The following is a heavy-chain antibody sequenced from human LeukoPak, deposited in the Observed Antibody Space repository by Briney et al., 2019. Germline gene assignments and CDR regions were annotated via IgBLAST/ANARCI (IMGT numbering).Heavy chain of an antibody. CDR1: GYTVTGYY. Sequence: ASVKVSCKASGYTVTGYYMHWVRQAPGQGLEWMGWINPNSGGTNYAQKFQGRVTMTRDTSISTAYMELSRLRSDDTAVYYCARALVLRFLEWLPSGDFDYWGQGTLVTVSS. V-gene: IGHV1-2*02. J-gene: IGHJ4*02. D-gene: IGHD3-3*01. CDR2: INPNSGGT. CDR3: ARALVLRFLEWLPSGDFDY.